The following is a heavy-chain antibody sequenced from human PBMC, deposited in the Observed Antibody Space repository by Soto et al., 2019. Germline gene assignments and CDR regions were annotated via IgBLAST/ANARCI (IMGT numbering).Heavy chain of an antibody. Sequence: GASVNSSSNASGYTFTSYGISWVRQAPGQGLEWMGWISAYNGNTNYAQKLQGRVTMTTDTSTSTAYMELRSLRSDDTAVYYCARVLGQLQQQLAPDYWGQVTLVPVSS. CDR1: GYTFTSYG. CDR2: ISAYNGNT. J-gene: IGHJ4*02. D-gene: IGHD6-13*01. CDR3: ARVLGQLQQQLAPDY. V-gene: IGHV1-18*04.